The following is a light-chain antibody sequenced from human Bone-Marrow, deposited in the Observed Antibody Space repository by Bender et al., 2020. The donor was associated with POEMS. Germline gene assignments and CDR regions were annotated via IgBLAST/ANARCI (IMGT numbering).Light chain of an antibody. J-gene: IGLJ3*02. CDR2: EDT. Sequence: SYELTQPPSVSVSPGQTARITCSGDALPKKNGYWYQQKSGQAPVLVIYEDTKRPSGIPDRFSGSSLGTMATLTISGAQVEDEADYYCFSSDSSGYHRVFGGGTKLTVL. CDR3: FSSDSSGYHRV. V-gene: IGLV3-10*01. CDR1: ALPKKN.